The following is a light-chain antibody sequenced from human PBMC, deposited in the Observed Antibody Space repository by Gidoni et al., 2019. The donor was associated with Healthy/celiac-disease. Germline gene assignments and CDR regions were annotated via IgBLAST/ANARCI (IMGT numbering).Light chain of an antibody. CDR1: QSISSF. V-gene: IGKV1-39*01. Sequence: DIQMTQSPSSLSASVGDRVTITCRASQSISSFLNWYQQKPGNAPKLLIYAASSLQSGVPSRFSGSGSGTDFTLTISSLQPEDFATYYCQQSYSIWTFGQGTKVEIK. CDR2: AAS. CDR3: QQSYSIWT. J-gene: IGKJ1*01.